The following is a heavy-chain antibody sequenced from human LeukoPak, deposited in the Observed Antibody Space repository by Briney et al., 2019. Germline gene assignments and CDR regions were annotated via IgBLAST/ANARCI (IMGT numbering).Heavy chain of an antibody. CDR3: ARSTRTTVTAFSEFGY. CDR2: ISSSSSYI. Sequence: GGSLRLSCAASGFTFSSYEMNWVRQAPGKGLEWVSSISSSSSYIYYADSVKGRFTISRDNAKNSLYLQMNSLRAEDTAVYYCARSTRTTVTAFSEFGYWGQGTLVTVSS. V-gene: IGHV3-21*01. J-gene: IGHJ4*02. D-gene: IGHD4-17*01. CDR1: GFTFSSYE.